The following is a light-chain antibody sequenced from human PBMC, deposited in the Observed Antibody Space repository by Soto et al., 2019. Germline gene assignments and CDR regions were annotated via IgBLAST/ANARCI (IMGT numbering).Light chain of an antibody. CDR2: GAS. Sequence: ETVLTQSPDTLSLSPGERVTLSCRASQSVGSYLVWYQQKPGQAPRLLIYGASNRATGIPARFSGSGSGTDFTLTISSLEPEDFAVYFCQQSATSPWTFGQGTRVEIK. J-gene: IGKJ1*01. CDR1: QSVGSY. V-gene: IGKV3-11*01. CDR3: QQSATSPWT.